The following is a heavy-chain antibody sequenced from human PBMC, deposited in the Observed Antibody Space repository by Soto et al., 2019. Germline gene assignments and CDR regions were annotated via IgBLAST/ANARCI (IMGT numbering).Heavy chain of an antibody. J-gene: IGHJ2*01. Sequence: ETMSLTGAVSGESIIGIYHWAWIRQSPGRGLEWMASIYHTGTTYYTPSLASRVTISVDTSKNQFSLKLSSVTAADTAIYYCAGGRDDYNGWYFDLWGRGTLVT. D-gene: IGHD4-4*01. CDR3: AGGRDDYNGWYFDL. CDR1: GESIIGIYH. V-gene: IGHV4-38-2*01. CDR2: IYHTGTT.